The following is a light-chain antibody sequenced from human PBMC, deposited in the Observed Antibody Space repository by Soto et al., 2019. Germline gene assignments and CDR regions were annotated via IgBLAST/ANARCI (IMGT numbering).Light chain of an antibody. V-gene: IGKV3-15*01. CDR1: QSVRSS. CDR2: DAS. J-gene: IGKJ1*01. CDR3: QQYSSWPET. Sequence: IVMTQSPGTLSVSPGARATLFCRASQSVRSSLAWYQQKPGQAPRLFIYDASTRATGIPARFSGSGSGTEFTLTISSLQSEDFAVYYCQQYSSWPETFGQGTKVDIK.